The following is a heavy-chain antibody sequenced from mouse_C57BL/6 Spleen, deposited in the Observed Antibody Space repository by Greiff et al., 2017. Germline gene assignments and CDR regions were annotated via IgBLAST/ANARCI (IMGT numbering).Heavy chain of an antibody. CDR3: ARMDFVLRYFDY. Sequence: QVQLQQPGTELVKPGASVKLSCKASGYTFTSYWMHWVKQRPGQGLEWIGNINPSNGGTNYNEKFKSKATLTVDKSSSTASMQLSSLTSEDSAVYYCARMDFVLRYFDYWGQGTTLTVSS. D-gene: IGHD1-1*01. CDR1: GYTFTSYW. CDR2: INPSNGGT. J-gene: IGHJ2*01. V-gene: IGHV1-53*01.